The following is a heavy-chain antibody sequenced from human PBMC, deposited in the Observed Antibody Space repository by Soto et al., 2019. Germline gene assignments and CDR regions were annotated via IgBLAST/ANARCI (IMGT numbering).Heavy chain of an antibody. D-gene: IGHD3-22*01. Sequence: PGGSLRLSCAASGFTFSSYGMNWVRQAPGRGLEWVSYISSSSSTIYYADSVKGRFTISRDNAKNSLYLQMNSLRAEDTAVYYCARDAKYYYDSSGYYHDYWGQGTLVTVSS. CDR2: ISSSSSTI. CDR3: ARDAKYYYDSSGYYHDY. J-gene: IGHJ4*02. V-gene: IGHV3-48*01. CDR1: GFTFSSYG.